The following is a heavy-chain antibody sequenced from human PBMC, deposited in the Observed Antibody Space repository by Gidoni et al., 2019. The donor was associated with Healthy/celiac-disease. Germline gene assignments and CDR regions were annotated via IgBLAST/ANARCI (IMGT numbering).Heavy chain of an antibody. V-gene: IGHV3-9*01. D-gene: IGHD1-7*01. CDR3: AKAATGTTYWYFDL. CDR2: ISWNSGSI. Sequence: EVQLVESGGGLVQPGRSLRLSCASSGFSFADYAMHWVRQAPGKGLEWVSGISWNSGSIGYADSVKGRFTISRDNAKNSLYLQMNSLRAEDTALYYCAKAATGTTYWYFDLWGRGTLVTVSS. J-gene: IGHJ2*01. CDR1: GFSFADYA.